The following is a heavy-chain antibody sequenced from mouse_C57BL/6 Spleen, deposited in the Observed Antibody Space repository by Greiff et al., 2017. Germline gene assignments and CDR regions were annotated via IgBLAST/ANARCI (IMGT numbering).Heavy chain of an antibody. CDR3: ARGDSTPAFAY. CDR2: IDPEDGET. V-gene: IGHV14-2*01. CDR1: GFNIKDYY. Sequence: EVQLQQSGAELVKPGASVKLSCTASGFNIKDYYMHWVKQRPEQGLEWIGRIDPEDGETNYAPKFQGKATITADTSSNTAYLQLSDLTSADTAVYYCARGDSTPAFAYWGHGTRVTVSA. J-gene: IGHJ3*01. D-gene: IGHD2-5*01.